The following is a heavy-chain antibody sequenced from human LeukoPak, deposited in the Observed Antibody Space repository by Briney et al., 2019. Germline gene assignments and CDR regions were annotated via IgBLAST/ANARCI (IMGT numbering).Heavy chain of an antibody. V-gene: IGHV4-34*01. CDR1: GGSFSGYY. CDR2: INHSGST. D-gene: IGHD3-10*01. CDR3: ARRGVRGVPDY. J-gene: IGHJ4*02. Sequence: SETLSLTCAVYGGSFSGYYWSWIRQPPGKGLEWIGEINHSGSTNYNPSLKSRVTISVDTSKNQFSLKLSSVTAADTAVYYCARRGVRGVPDYWGQGTLVTVSS.